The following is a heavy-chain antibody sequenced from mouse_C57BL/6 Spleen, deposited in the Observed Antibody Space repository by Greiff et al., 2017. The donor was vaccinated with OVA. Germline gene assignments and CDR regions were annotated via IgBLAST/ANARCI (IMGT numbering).Heavy chain of an antibody. J-gene: IGHJ2*01. Sequence: VQLQQPGAELVRPGSSVKLSCKASGYTFTSYWMDWVKQRPGQGLEWIGNIYPSDSETHYNQKFKDKATLTVDKSSSTAYMQLSSLTSEDSAVYYCARGDYDVGYYFDYWGQGTTLTVSS. CDR1: GYTFTSYW. CDR3: ARGDYDVGYYFDY. V-gene: IGHV1-61*01. D-gene: IGHD2-4*01. CDR2: IYPSDSET.